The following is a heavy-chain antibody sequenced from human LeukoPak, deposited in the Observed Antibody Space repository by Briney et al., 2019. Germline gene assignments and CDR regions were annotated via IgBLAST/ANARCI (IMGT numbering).Heavy chain of an antibody. V-gene: IGHV3-43*01. CDR1: GFTFDDYT. Sequence: GGSLRLSCAASGFTFDDYTMHWVRQAPGKGLEWVSLITWDGGDTYYADSVKGRFTISRDNAKNSLYLQMNSLRAEDTAVYYCARDLTYLSSGSDYWGQGTLVTVSS. J-gene: IGHJ4*02. CDR3: ARDLTYLSSGSDY. D-gene: IGHD6-19*01. CDR2: ITWDGGDT.